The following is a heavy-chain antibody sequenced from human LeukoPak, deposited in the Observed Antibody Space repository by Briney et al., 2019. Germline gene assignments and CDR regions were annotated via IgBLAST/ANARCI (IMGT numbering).Heavy chain of an antibody. CDR3: TRHWSEFYNYGMGV. CDR1: GGYIVSSTNY. CDR2: IFYSGNT. J-gene: IGHJ6*02. Sequence: SETLSLTCSVFGGYIVSSTNYWAWVRQPPGKGLEWIGSIFYSGNTHYNPSLKSRVTMSVDTSKNEFSLQLTSVTAADTAVYYCTRHWSEFYNYGMGVWGHGTTVTVSS. V-gene: IGHV4-39*01. D-gene: IGHD3-3*01.